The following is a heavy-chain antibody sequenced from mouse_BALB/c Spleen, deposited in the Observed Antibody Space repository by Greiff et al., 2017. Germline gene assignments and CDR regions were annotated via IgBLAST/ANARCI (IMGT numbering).Heavy chain of an antibody. Sequence: VQLQQSGPELVKPGASVKISCKASGYSFTGYFMNWVKQSHGKSLEWIGEINPSNGRTNYNEKFKSKATLTVDKSSSTAYMQLSSLTSEDSAVYYCASLYYGNYEDYWGQGTSVTVSS. V-gene: IGHV1-42*01. CDR1: GYSFTGYF. CDR2: INPSNGRT. J-gene: IGHJ4*01. D-gene: IGHD2-1*01. CDR3: ASLYYGNYEDY.